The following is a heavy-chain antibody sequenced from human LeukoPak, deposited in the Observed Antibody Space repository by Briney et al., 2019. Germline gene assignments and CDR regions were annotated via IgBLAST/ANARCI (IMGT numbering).Heavy chain of an antibody. D-gene: IGHD3-10*01. Sequence: PSETLSLTCAVYGGSFSGYYWSWIRQPPGMGLEWIGEINHSGSTNYNPSLKSRVTISVDTSKNQFSLKLSSVTAADTAVYYCARRVKWFGELSRAYYYYYMDVWGKGTTVTISS. CDR2: INHSGST. CDR3: ARRVKWFGELSRAYYYYYMDV. J-gene: IGHJ6*03. CDR1: GGSFSGYY. V-gene: IGHV4-34*01.